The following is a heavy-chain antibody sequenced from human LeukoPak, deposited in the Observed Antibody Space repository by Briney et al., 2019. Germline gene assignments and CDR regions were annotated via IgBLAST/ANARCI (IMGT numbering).Heavy chain of an antibody. D-gene: IGHD4-17*01. Sequence: PGGSLRLSCAASGFTFSSYGMHWVRQAPGKGLEWVAVISYDGSNKYYADFVKGRFTISRDNSKNTLYLQMNSLRAEDTAVYYCAKDGLATVNLYFQHWGQGTLVTVSS. V-gene: IGHV3-30*18. CDR1: GFTFSSYG. CDR2: ISYDGSNK. CDR3: AKDGLATVNLYFQH. J-gene: IGHJ1*01.